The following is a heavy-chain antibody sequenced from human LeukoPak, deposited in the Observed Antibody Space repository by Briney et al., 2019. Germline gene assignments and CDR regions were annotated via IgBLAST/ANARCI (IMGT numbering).Heavy chain of an antibody. CDR1: GFTFDDYA. Sequence: PGGSLRLSCAASGFTFDDYAMHWVRQAPGKGLEWVSLISWDGGSTYYADSVKGRFTISRDNSKNTLYLQMNSLRAEDTAVYYCAKRPKITIFGVAGNWFDPWGQGTLVTVSS. D-gene: IGHD3-3*01. CDR2: ISWDGGST. V-gene: IGHV3-43D*03. CDR3: AKRPKITIFGVAGNWFDP. J-gene: IGHJ5*02.